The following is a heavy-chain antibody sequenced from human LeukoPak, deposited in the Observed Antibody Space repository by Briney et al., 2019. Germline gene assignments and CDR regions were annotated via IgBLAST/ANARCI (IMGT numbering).Heavy chain of an antibody. D-gene: IGHD3-10*01. CDR1: GFTFSSYW. Sequence: PGGSLRLSCAASGFTFSSYWMSWVRQAPGKGLEWVANIKQDGSEKYYVDSVKGRFTISRDNAKNSLYLQMSSLRADDTAVYYCARDRVVSGRFGEVASWGQGTPVTVSS. V-gene: IGHV3-7*01. J-gene: IGHJ5*01. CDR2: IKQDGSEK. CDR3: ARDRVVSGRFGEVAS.